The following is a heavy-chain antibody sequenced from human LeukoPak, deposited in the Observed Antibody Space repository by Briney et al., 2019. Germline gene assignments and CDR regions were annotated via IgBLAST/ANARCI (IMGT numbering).Heavy chain of an antibody. D-gene: IGHD6-13*01. V-gene: IGHV3-23*01. J-gene: IGHJ4*02. Sequence: GGSLRLSCAASGFTFSSYSMNWVRQAPGKGLEWVSAISGSGGSTYYADSVKGRFTISRDNSKNTLYLQMNSLRAEDTAVYYCAKGDYSSGWYDQNFDYWGQGTLVTVPS. CDR3: AKGDYSSGWYDQNFDY. CDR2: ISGSGGST. CDR1: GFTFSSYS.